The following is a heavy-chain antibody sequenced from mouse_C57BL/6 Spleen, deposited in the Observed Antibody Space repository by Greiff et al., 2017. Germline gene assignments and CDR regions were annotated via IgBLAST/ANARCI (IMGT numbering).Heavy chain of an antibody. V-gene: IGHV5-12*01. CDR3: ARHDYYSNYGAMDY. Sequence: DVMLVESGGGLVQPGGSLKLSCAASGFTFSDYYMYWVRQTPEKRLEWVAYISNGGGSTYYPDTVKGRFTISRDNAKNTLYLQMSRLKSEDTAMYYCARHDYYSNYGAMDYWGQGTSVTVSS. J-gene: IGHJ4*01. CDR2: ISNGGGST. CDR1: GFTFSDYY. D-gene: IGHD2-5*01.